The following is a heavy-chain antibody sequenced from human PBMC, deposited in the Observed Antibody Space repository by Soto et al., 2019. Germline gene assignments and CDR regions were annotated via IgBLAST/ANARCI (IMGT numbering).Heavy chain of an antibody. J-gene: IGHJ4*02. CDR3: DGGGASIAAAVYYFDY. CDR2: ISGSGGST. D-gene: IGHD6-13*01. Sequence: GGSLRLSCAASGFTFSSYAMSWVRQAPGKGLEWVSAISGSGGSTYYADSVKGRFTISRDNSKNTLYLQMNSQRAKATAVYLCDGGGASIAAAVYYFDYWGQGTLVTVSS. V-gene: IGHV3-23*01. CDR1: GFTFSSYA.